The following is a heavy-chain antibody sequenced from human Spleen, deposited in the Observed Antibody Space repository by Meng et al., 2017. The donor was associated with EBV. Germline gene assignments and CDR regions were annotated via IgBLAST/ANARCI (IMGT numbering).Heavy chain of an antibody. D-gene: IGHD6-13*01. CDR1: GASISRSNW. Sequence: QGTLEESGPGLVRPSGTLSLTCRVSGASISRSNWWNWVRQSPGKGLEWIGEIYHSGSVNYNPSLMSRLTLSVDKSNNQFSPRLYSVTAADTAVYYCARGASAGLIDYWGQGTLVTVSS. V-gene: IGHV4-4*02. CDR3: ARGASAGLIDY. J-gene: IGHJ4*02. CDR2: IYHSGSV.